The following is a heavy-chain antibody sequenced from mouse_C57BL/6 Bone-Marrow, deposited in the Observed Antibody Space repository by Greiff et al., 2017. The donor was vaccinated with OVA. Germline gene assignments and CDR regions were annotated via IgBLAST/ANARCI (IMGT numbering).Heavy chain of an antibody. CDR3: ARYDYDEAY. D-gene: IGHD2-4*01. CDR1: GFTFSSYG. CDR2: ISSGGSYT. Sequence: EVKLMESGGDLVKPGGSLKLSCAASGFTFSSYGMSWVRQTPDKRLEWVATISSGGSYTYYPDSVKGRFTISRDNAKNTLYLQMSSLKSEDTAMYYCARYDYDEAYWGQGTLVTVSA. V-gene: IGHV5-6*01. J-gene: IGHJ3*01.